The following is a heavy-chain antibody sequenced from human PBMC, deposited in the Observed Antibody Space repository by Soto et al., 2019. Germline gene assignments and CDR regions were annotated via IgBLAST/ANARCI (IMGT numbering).Heavy chain of an antibody. J-gene: IGHJ6*02. Sequence: LSVTCSISGASISSDDYYWSWFRQPPGKGLGWIGYISYSGSTYYNPSLKSRITISVDTSKTQFSLILSSVTAADTAVFYCAREVNNYYGMDVWGQGTTVTVSS. CDR2: ISYSGST. V-gene: IGHV4-30-4*01. CDR3: AREVNNYYGMDV. CDR1: GASISSDDYY.